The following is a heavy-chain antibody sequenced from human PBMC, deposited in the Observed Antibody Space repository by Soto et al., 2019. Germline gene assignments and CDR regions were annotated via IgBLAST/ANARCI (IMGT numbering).Heavy chain of an antibody. CDR2: INPSGGST. CDR1: GYTFTSYY. J-gene: IGHJ6*02. CDR3: ARDEIAAHKICTNGVCYRDDTYYYGMDV. Sequence: ASVKVSCKASGYTFTSYYMHWVRQAPGQGLEWMGIINPSGGSTSYAQKFQGRVTMTRDTSTSTVYMELSSLRSEDTAVYYCARDEIAAHKICTNGVCYRDDTYYYGMDVWGQGTTVTVSS. V-gene: IGHV1-46*01. D-gene: IGHD2-8*01.